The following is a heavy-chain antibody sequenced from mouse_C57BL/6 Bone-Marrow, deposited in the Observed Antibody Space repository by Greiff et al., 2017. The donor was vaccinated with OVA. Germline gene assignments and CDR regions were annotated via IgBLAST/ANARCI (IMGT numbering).Heavy chain of an antibody. D-gene: IGHD1-1*01. CDR2: IYPGGGYT. CDR3: ARGRYYGSSCGWDYDV. CDR1: GYTFTNYW. J-gene: IGHJ1*03. Sequence: QVQLQQSGAELVRPGTSVKMSCKASGYTFTNYWIGWAKQRPGHGLEWIGDIYPGGGYTSYNEKFKGKATLTADQSSSTAYMQCSSLTAEDSAIYYGARGRYYGSSCGWDYDVWGTGTTVTVSS. V-gene: IGHV1-63*01.